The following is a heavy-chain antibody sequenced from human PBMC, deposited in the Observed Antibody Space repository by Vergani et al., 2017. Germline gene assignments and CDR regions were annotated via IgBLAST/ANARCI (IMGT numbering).Heavy chain of an antibody. J-gene: IGHJ6*02. V-gene: IGHV3-11*05. CDR1: GFTFSDYY. CDR2: ISSSSSYT. Sequence: VQLLESGGGLVKPGGSLRLSCAASGFTFSDYYMSWIRQAPGKGLEWVSYISSSSSYTNYADSVKGRFTISRDNAKNSLYLQMNSLRAEDTAVYYCARDRSSYGMDVWGQGTTVTVSS. CDR3: ARDRSSYGMDV.